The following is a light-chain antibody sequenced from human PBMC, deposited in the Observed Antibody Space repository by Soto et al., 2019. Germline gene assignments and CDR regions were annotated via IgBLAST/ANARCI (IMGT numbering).Light chain of an antibody. CDR3: QRYNAAPYT. CDR2: AAS. CDR1: QAISNY. V-gene: IGKV1-27*01. J-gene: IGKJ2*01. Sequence: DIQMTQSPSSLSASVGDRVTITCRASQAISNYLAWYQQRPGQVPQVLIYAASTLQSGVPSRFSGRGSGSVFTLTIDSLQPGDVATYYCQRYNAAPYTFGQGTKLEIK.